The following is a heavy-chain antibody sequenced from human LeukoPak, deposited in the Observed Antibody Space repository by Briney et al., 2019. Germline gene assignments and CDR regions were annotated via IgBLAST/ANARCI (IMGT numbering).Heavy chain of an antibody. CDR1: GFTFSSYW. D-gene: IGHD2-15*01. Sequence: GGSLRLSCAASGFTFSSYWMSWVRQAPGKGLEWVANIKHDGSEKCYVDSVKGRFTISRDNAKNSLYLQMNSLRAEDTAVYYCARFRYCSGGSCYYYFDYWGQGTLVTVSS. J-gene: IGHJ4*02. CDR2: IKHDGSEK. CDR3: ARFRYCSGGSCYYYFDY. V-gene: IGHV3-7*03.